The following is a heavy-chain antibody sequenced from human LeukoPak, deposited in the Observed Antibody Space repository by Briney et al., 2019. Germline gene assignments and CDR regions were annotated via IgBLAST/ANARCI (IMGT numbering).Heavy chain of an antibody. CDR1: GFTFSDYY. V-gene: IGHV3-11*01. CDR2: ISSSGSTI. D-gene: IGHD6-13*01. Sequence: PGRSLRLSCAASGFTFSDYYMSWVRQAPGKGLEWVSYISSSGSTIYYADSVKGRFTISRDNAKNSLYLQMNSLRAEDTAVYYWARKYESSWGMDVGGKGTRVTVSP. J-gene: IGHJ6*04. CDR3: ARKYESSWGMDV.